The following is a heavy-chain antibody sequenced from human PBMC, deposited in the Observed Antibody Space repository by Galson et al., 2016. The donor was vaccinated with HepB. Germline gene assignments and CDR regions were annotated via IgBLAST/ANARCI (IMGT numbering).Heavy chain of an antibody. CDR2: ISSSSSYA. V-gene: IGHV3-11*06. Sequence: SLRLSCAASGFTFSNYYMTWIRQAPGKGLEWVSSISSSSSYADYGDSVKGRFTISRDNAKKSLYLQMNSLRAEDTAVYYCTRVGGAREAGYYFDYWGQGTLVTVSS. CDR3: TRVGGAREAGYYFDY. J-gene: IGHJ4*02. CDR1: GFTFSNYY. D-gene: IGHD1-14*01.